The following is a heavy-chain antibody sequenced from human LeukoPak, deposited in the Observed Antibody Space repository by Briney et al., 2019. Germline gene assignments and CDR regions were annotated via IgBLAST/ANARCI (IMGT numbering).Heavy chain of an antibody. CDR2: IHYSGST. D-gene: IGHD3-22*01. CDR3: ARTDLNRSGYYYTL. V-gene: IGHV4-61*05. Sequence: PSETLSLTCTVSGGSISSSSYYWGWIRQPPGKGLEWIGYIHYSGSTNYNPSLKSRVSISVDTSKNQFSLKLTSVTAADTAVYYCARTDLNRSGYYYTLWGQGTLVTVSS. CDR1: GGSISSSSYY. J-gene: IGHJ4*02.